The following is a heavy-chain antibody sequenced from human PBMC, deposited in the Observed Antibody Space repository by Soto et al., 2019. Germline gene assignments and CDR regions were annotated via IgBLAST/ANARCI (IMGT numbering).Heavy chain of an antibody. J-gene: IGHJ4*02. CDR3: ARHRATGYSTALLRLYFFDY. V-gene: IGHV4-39*01. Sequence: QLQLQESGPGLVKPSETLSLACSVSGGSITTTGYAWGWVRQPPGKGLEWIGSIYHNGKRDHNPSLKSRDTMSVDTSKNQFTLKLTSVTATDTGVYYCARHRATGYSTALLRLYFFDYWGPGTLVTVSS. CDR1: GGSITTTGYA. D-gene: IGHD4-4*01. CDR2: IYHNGKR.